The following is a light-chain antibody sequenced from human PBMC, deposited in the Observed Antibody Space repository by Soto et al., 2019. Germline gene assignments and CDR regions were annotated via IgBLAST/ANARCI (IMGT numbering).Light chain of an antibody. CDR3: LQRSDWPPIT. Sequence: DIQMTQSPSTLSASVGDRVTITCRASQSISGWLAWYQQKPGKAPKLLIYDASNRATGIPARFSGSGSGTDFTLTISSLEPEDFAVYYCLQRSDWPPITFGQGTRLEI. J-gene: IGKJ5*01. CDR1: QSISGW. V-gene: IGKV1-5*01. CDR2: DAS.